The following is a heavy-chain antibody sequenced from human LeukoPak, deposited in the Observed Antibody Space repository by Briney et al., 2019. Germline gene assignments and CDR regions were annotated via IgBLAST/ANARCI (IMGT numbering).Heavy chain of an antibody. Sequence: ASETLSLTCTVSGDSISSYSWSLIRQPPGKGLEWIGYISYSGNTNYNPSLTSRVTISVDTSKNQFSLKLSSVTAADTAVYYCARDRYYYDSSGYYRNWFDPWGQGTLVTVSS. J-gene: IGHJ5*02. V-gene: IGHV4-59*12. CDR2: ISYSGNT. CDR3: ARDRYYYDSSGYYRNWFDP. CDR1: GDSISSYS. D-gene: IGHD3-22*01.